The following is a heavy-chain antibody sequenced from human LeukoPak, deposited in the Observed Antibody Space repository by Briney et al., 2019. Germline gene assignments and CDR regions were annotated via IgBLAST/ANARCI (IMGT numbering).Heavy chain of an antibody. CDR3: ARDAAYYGGRYFDY. J-gene: IGHJ4*02. V-gene: IGHV4-59*01. Sequence: SETLSLTCTVSGGSISSYYWSWIRQPPGKGLEWIGYIYYSGSTNYNPSLKSRVTISVDTSKNQLSLKLSSVTAADTAVYYCARDAAYYGGRYFDYWGQGTLVTVSS. CDR2: IYYSGST. D-gene: IGHD4-23*01. CDR1: GGSISSYY.